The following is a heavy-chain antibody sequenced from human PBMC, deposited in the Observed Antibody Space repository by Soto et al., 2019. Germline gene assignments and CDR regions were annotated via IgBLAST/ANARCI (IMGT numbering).Heavy chain of an antibody. CDR3: ARFGGAALSYNWFDF. CDR2: IYPENSET. Sequence: PGQSLKLSRKVSRYTFTWYWLDCVRQMPVKGLEWMGMIYPENSETRYSPSFQGQVTMSADKSTSTAYMQWRSLQASDTALYYCARFGGAALSYNWFDFWGQGTRVTVSS. CDR1: RYTFTWYW. J-gene: IGHJ5*01. D-gene: IGHD3-16*01. V-gene: IGHV5-51*01.